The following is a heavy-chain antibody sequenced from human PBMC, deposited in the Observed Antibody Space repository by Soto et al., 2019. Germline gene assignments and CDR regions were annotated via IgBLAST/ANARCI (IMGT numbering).Heavy chain of an antibody. J-gene: IGHJ5*02. Sequence: QVQLQESGPGLVKPSQTLSLTCTVSGGSISSGGYYWSWIRQHPGKGLEWIGYIYYSGSTYYNPSLKGRVTMSVDTHKSQFSLKLSAVAAADTTVYYCARAHYYGSGSMHRRGSLDPWGQGTLFTVSS. CDR1: GGSISSGGYY. V-gene: IGHV4-31*03. D-gene: IGHD3-10*01. CDR2: IYYSGST. CDR3: ARAHYYGSGSMHRRGSLDP.